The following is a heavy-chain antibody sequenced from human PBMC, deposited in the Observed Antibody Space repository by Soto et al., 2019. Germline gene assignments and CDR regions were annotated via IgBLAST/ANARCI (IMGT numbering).Heavy chain of an antibody. CDR3: ARGNYDYVWGSYRYTDFDY. J-gene: IGHJ4*02. Sequence: GGSLRLSCAASGFTLSSYSMNWVRQAPGKGLEWVSSISSSGTYIYYADSVKGRFTISRDNSKNSVYLQMNSLRAEDTAVYYCARGNYDYVWGSYRYTDFDYWGQGTLVTVSS. CDR1: GFTLSSYS. CDR2: ISSSGTYI. D-gene: IGHD3-16*02. V-gene: IGHV3-21*01.